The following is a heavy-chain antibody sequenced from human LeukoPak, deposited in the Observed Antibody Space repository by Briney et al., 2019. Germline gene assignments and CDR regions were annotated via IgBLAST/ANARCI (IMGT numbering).Heavy chain of an antibody. CDR2: VIPIVVTA. Sequence: SVKVSFKAAGGSVSSYAISWVRQAPGQGRGWRGGVIPIVVTANYAQKFHGRVTITADKSTSTAYMELSRVRSEDTAVYYCARSSVRRYSYPYYYYYMDVWGKGTTVTVSS. CDR3: ARSSVRRYSYPYYYYYMDV. D-gene: IGHD5-18*01. CDR1: GGSVSSYA. J-gene: IGHJ6*03. V-gene: IGHV1-69*06.